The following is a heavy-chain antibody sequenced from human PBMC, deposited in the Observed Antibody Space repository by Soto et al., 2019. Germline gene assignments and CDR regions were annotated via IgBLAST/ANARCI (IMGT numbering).Heavy chain of an antibody. V-gene: IGHV3-11*03. Sequence: PGGSLRLSCAASGFTFSDYYMSWIRQAPGKGLEWVSYISSSSSYTNYADSVKGRFTISRDNAKNSLYLQMNSLRAEDTAVYYCARLVSRGYSYGSVTLPAYWGQGTLVTVSS. CDR2: ISSSSSYT. CDR1: GFTFSDYY. CDR3: ARLVSRGYSYGSVTLPAY. D-gene: IGHD5-18*01. J-gene: IGHJ4*02.